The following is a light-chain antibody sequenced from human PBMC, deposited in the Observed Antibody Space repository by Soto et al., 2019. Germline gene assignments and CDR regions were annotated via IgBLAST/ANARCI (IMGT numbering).Light chain of an antibody. CDR3: MQSIQLPRK. CDR2: EVS. CDR1: HSILHSDGKTY. V-gene: IGKV2D-29*01. J-gene: IGKJ1*01. Sequence: VRRQTPLSLSVMHGQRASICGKSSHSILHSDGKTYLYWYLQKPGQPPQLLIYEVSNRFSGVPDRFSGSGAGTDFTLKISRVEAEDVGVYYCMQSIQLPRKLGQGTKVDI.